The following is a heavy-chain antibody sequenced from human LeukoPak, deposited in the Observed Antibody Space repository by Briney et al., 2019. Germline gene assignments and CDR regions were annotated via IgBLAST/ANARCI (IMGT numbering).Heavy chain of an antibody. CDR2: IDSGGGAT. CDR3: ASVSLAGSSGGDY. CDR1: GFTFSAYA. D-gene: IGHD2-15*01. V-gene: IGHV3-48*02. Sequence: RGSLRLSCAASGFTFSAYAMNWVRQAPGKGLEWISFIDSGGGATYYADSVKGRFTISRDNAKNSLYLQMNGLREEDTAGCYCASVSLAGSSGGDYWGQGTLVTVS. J-gene: IGHJ4*02.